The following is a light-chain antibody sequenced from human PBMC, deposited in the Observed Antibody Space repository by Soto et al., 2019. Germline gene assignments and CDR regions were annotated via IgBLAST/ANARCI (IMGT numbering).Light chain of an antibody. Sequence: QSVLTQPASVSGSPGQSITISCTGTSSDVGGFNYVSWYQQHPGKAPKLMIYDVTNRPSGVSYRFSGSKSGNTASLTISGLQAEDEADYYCNSYTSSSTYFFGTGTKVTAL. V-gene: IGLV2-14*03. J-gene: IGLJ1*01. CDR3: NSYTSSSTYF. CDR2: DVT. CDR1: SSDVGGFNY.